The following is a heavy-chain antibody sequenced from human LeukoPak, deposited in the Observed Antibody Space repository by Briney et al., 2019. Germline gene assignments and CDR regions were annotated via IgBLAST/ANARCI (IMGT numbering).Heavy chain of an antibody. CDR2: IKSKTDGGTT. V-gene: IGHV3-15*01. D-gene: IGHD3-22*01. CDR1: GFTFSNAW. J-gene: IGHJ4*02. Sequence: GGSLRLSCAASGFTFSNAWMSWVRQAPGKGLEWVGRIKSKTDGGTTDYAAPVKGRFTISRDDSKNTLYLQMNSLKTEDTAVYYCTTPRYYYDSSGYDYFDYWGQGTLVTVSS. CDR3: TTPRYYYDSSGYDYFDY.